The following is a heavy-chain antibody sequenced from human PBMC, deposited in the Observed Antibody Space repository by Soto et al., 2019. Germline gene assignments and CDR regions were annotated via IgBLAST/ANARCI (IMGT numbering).Heavy chain of an antibody. Sequence: QVQLVQSGAEVKKPGSSVKVSCKASGGTFSSNAISWVRQAPGQGLEWMGGIIPIFGTANYAQKFQGRVTITADESTSTAYMELRILRSEDTAVYYCARSPVGATTGWLDYWGQGTLVTVSS. J-gene: IGHJ4*02. CDR1: GGTFSSNA. D-gene: IGHD1-26*01. CDR2: IIPIFGTA. CDR3: ARSPVGATTGWLDY. V-gene: IGHV1-69*01.